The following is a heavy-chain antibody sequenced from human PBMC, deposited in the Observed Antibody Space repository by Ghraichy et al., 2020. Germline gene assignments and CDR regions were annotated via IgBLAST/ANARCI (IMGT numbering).Heavy chain of an antibody. J-gene: IGHJ5*02. CDR3: ARGRLSGYYIVGYNWFDP. D-gene: IGHD3-3*01. V-gene: IGHV4-34*01. Sequence: SETLSLTCAVYGGSFSGYYWSWIRQPPGKGLEWIGEINHSGSTNYNPSLKSRVTISVDTSKNQFSLKLSSVTAADTAVYYCARGRLSGYYIVGYNWFDPWGQGTLVTVSS. CDR1: GGSFSGYY. CDR2: INHSGST.